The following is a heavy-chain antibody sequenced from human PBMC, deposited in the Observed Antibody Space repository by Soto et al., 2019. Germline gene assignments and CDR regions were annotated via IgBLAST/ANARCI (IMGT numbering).Heavy chain of an antibody. D-gene: IGHD2-2*01. Sequence: GGSLRLSCIASEFSFSAYSINWVRQAPGKGLEWVSSISRSSLHISYADSVKGRFTISRDDATDSVFLQMDSLRAADTAVYYCAAGSCSSSGCYWFDPWGQGTLVTVSS. J-gene: IGHJ5*02. CDR2: ISRSSLHI. V-gene: IGHV3-21*04. CDR1: EFSFSAYS. CDR3: AAGSCSSSGCYWFDP.